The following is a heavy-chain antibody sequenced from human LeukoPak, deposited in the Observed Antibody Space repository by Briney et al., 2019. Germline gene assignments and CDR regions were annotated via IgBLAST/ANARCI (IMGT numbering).Heavy chain of an antibody. Sequence: PGGSLRLSCVASGFXFKSYGIHWVRQASGKGLEWVATIWYDGSNKYYADFVKGRFTTSRDNSKNTLYLQMNSLRADDTAVYYCARVSGYSGTWYVDYWGQGTLVTVSS. CDR3: ARVSGYSGTWYVDY. D-gene: IGHD6-13*01. CDR1: GFXFKSYG. J-gene: IGHJ4*02. V-gene: IGHV3-33*01. CDR2: IWYDGSNK.